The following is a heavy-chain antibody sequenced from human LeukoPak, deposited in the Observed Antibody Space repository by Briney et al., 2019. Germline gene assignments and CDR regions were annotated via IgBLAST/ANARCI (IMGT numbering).Heavy chain of an antibody. CDR1: GGSISNYY. CDR2: IYYSGST. J-gene: IGHJ6*02. D-gene: IGHD1-26*01. V-gene: IGHV4-59*01. Sequence: SQTLSLTCTVSGGSISNYYWSWIRQPPGKGLEWIGYIYYSGSTNYNPSLKSRVTISVDTSKNQFSLKLSSVTAADTAVYYCARVGGTNYYYYGMDVWGQGTTVTVSS. CDR3: ARVGGTNYYYYGMDV.